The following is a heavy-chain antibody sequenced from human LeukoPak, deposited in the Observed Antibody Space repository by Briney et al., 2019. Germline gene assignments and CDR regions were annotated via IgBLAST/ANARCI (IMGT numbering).Heavy chain of an antibody. CDR2: IIPIFGTA. Sequence: SVNVSCKASGGTFSSYAISWVRQAPGQGLEWMGGIIPIFGTATYAQKFQGRVTITADESTSTAYMELSSLRSEDTAVYYCAREIGMVRGAYYYGMDVWGQGTTVTVSS. CDR3: AREIGMVRGAYYYGMDV. V-gene: IGHV1-69*13. CDR1: GGTFSSYA. D-gene: IGHD3-10*01. J-gene: IGHJ6*02.